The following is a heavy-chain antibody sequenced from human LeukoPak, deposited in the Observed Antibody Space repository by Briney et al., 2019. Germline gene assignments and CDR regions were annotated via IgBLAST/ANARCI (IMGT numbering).Heavy chain of an antibody. V-gene: IGHV3-23*01. D-gene: IGHD6-19*01. Sequence: GGSLRLSCAASGFTFSSYAMSWVRQAPGEGLGWGSVISGSDGSTYSADSEKGRFTLSRGNSKNTLYLQMNKLRAEDTAVFYCAKPRGEEWLVGLYDAFDIWGQGTMVTVSS. J-gene: IGHJ3*02. CDR3: AKPRGEEWLVGLYDAFDI. CDR1: GFTFSSYA. CDR2: ISGSDGST.